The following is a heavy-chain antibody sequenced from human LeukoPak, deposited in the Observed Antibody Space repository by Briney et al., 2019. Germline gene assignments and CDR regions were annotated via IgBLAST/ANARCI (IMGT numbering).Heavy chain of an antibody. V-gene: IGHV3-30*02. D-gene: IGHD3-3*01. J-gene: IGHJ4*02. CDR2: IRYDGSNK. Sequence: GGSLRLSCAASGFTFSSYGMHWVRQAPGKGLEWVAFIRYDGSNKYYADSVKGRFTISRDNSKNTLYLQMNSLRAEDTAVYYCAKDAGLRFLEWSPFDYWGQGTLVTVSS. CDR1: GFTFSSYG. CDR3: AKDAGLRFLEWSPFDY.